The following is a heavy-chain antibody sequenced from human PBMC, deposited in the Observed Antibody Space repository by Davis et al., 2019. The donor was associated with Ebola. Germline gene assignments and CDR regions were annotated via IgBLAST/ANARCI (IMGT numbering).Heavy chain of an antibody. CDR1: GYTFTNYY. J-gene: IGHJ4*02. Sequence: ASVKVSCKASGYTFTNYYMHWVRQAPGQGLEWMGWISAYNGNTNYAQKLQGRVTMTTDTSTSTAYMELRSLRSDDTAVYYCARDRAVPYYFDYWGQGTLVTVSS. CDR2: ISAYNGNT. D-gene: IGHD6-19*01. V-gene: IGHV1-18*04. CDR3: ARDRAVPYYFDY.